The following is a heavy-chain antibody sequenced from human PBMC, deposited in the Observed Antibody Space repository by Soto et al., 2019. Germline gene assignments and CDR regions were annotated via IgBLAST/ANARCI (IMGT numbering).Heavy chain of an antibody. V-gene: IGHV3-30*18. CDR1: GFIFSTYG. CDR3: AKLFDSGDFEY. Sequence: QVQLVESGGGVVQPGRSLRLSCAASGFIFSTYGMHWVRQAPGKGLEWVAVISHDGSDKFYADSVKGRFTISRDNSKNTLYLQMNSLTTEDTAVDYCAKLFDSGDFEYWGQGNLVTVSS. J-gene: IGHJ4*02. CDR2: ISHDGSDK. D-gene: IGHD3-10*01.